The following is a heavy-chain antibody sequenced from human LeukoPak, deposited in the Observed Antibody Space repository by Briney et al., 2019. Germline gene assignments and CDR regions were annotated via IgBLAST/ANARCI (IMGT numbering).Heavy chain of an antibody. CDR3: AREFEYRTSGAGY. V-gene: IGHV3-21*01. CDR2: MSINSGLK. CDR1: GFTFSSYS. Sequence: GGSLRLSCAASGFTFSSYSMNWVRQAPGKGLEWVSSMSINSGLKYHADSVKGRFTISRDNAKNSLYLQMNSLRAEDTAVYYCAREFEYRTSGAGYWGQGTLVTDSS. D-gene: IGHD6-6*01. J-gene: IGHJ4*02.